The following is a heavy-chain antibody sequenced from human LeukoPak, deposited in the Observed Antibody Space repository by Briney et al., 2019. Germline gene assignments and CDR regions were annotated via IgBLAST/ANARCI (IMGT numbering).Heavy chain of an antibody. Sequence: SETLSLTCTVSGGSLSSYCWSWIRQPPGKGLEWIGYVCYSGSPNYSPSLKSRVTISVDTSKNQFSLKLNSVTAADTAVYYCARRFGSGDYFDYWGQGTLVTVSS. CDR1: GGSLSSYC. V-gene: IGHV4-59*01. CDR2: VCYSGSP. CDR3: ARRFGSGDYFDY. J-gene: IGHJ4*02. D-gene: IGHD2-15*01.